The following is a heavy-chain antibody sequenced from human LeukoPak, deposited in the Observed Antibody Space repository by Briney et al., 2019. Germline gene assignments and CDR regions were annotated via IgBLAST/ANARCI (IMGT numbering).Heavy chain of an antibody. CDR2: IIPIFGTA. Sequence: SVKVSRKASGGTFSSYAISWVRQAPGQGLEWMGGIIPIFGTANYAQKFQGRVTITADESTSTAYMELSSLRSEDTAVYYCARGIYGDSYFDYWGQGTLVTVSS. D-gene: IGHD4-17*01. CDR3: ARGIYGDSYFDY. CDR1: GGTFSSYA. J-gene: IGHJ4*02. V-gene: IGHV1-69*13.